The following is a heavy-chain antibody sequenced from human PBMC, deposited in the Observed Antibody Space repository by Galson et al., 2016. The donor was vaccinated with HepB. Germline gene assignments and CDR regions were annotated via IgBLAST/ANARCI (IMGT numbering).Heavy chain of an antibody. D-gene: IGHD6-19*01. CDR3: AKSQFAVPDSGWFNAFDL. CDR1: GFTFNTYA. Sequence: SLRLSCAASGFTFNTYAMTWVRQAPGKGLEWVSSISSSDGRTWYADSVRGRFTISTDNSKTTLYVQMNSLRVDDSAIYYCAKSQFAVPDSGWFNAFDLWGGGTVVTFSS. CDR2: ISSSDGRT. J-gene: IGHJ3*01. V-gene: IGHV3-23*01.